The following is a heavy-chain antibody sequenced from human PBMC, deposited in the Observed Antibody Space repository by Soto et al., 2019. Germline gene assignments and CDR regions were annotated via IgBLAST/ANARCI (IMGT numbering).Heavy chain of an antibody. CDR3: ASARWDY. J-gene: IGHJ4*02. V-gene: IGHV4-34*01. CDR1: GGSFNSNY. CDR2: VYYTGST. Sequence: LETLSLTCAVSGGSFNSNYWSWVRQPPGKGLEWIGEVYYTGSTNYNPSLKSRVTISADTSQKQFSLKLTSVTAADTARYYCASARWDYWGQGTLVTVSS.